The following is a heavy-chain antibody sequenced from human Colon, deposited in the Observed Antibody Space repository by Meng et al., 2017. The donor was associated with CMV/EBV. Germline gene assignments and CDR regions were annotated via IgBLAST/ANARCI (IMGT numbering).Heavy chain of an antibody. Sequence: SETLSLTCTVSGVSMTSYYLNWIRQPPGKGLEWIGNIFYSGTTNYNPSLKSRVTISVDTSKNQFSLKLSSVTAADTAVYYCARVIAAAGEDWFDPWGQGTLVTVSS. CDR2: IFYSGTT. CDR3: ARVIAAAGEDWFDP. V-gene: IGHV4-59*01. D-gene: IGHD6-13*01. CDR1: GVSMTSYY. J-gene: IGHJ5*02.